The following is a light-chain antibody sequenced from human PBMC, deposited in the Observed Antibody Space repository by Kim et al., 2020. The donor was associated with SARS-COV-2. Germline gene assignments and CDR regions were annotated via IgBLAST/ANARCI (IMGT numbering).Light chain of an antibody. CDR3: QAWDSSTVV. Sequence: SYELTQPPSVSVSPGQTASITCPGDKLGDKYACWYQQKPGQSPVLVIYQDSKRPSGIPERFSGPNSGNTATLTISGTQAMDEADYYRQAWDSSTVVFGGG. J-gene: IGLJ2*01. V-gene: IGLV3-1*01. CDR2: QDS. CDR1: KLGDKY.